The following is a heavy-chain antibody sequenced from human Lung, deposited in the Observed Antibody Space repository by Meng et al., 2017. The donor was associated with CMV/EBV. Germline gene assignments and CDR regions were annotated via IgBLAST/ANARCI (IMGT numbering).Heavy chain of an antibody. CDR2: ISGSATTP. D-gene: IGHD1-14*01. CDR1: AFTSIRSA. J-gene: IGHJ5*02. CDR3: AKAPDPLPHYNWFDP. V-gene: IGHV3-23*01. Sequence: SAFTSIRSAMSCDRKRSGQRLQWIAPISGSATTPYYTDSVRGRFIMSRDNSKSTLYLQMSRLRADGTAVYYCAKAPDPLPHYNWFDPWGPGTLVTVSS.